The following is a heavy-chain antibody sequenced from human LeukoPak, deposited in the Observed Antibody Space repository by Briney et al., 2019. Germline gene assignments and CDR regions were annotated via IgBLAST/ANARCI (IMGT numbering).Heavy chain of an antibody. J-gene: IGHJ4*02. CDR1: GFTFSSYG. V-gene: IGHV3-30*02. D-gene: IGHD3-9*01. Sequence: GGSLRLSCAASGFTFSSYGMHWVRQAPGKGLEWVAFIRYDGSNRHYADSVKGRFTISRDNSKNMLHLQMNSLRAEDTAVYYCANGPQCNILTGFYKVRSHLDYWGQGTLVTVSS. CDR3: ANGPQCNILTGFYKVRSHLDY. CDR2: IRYDGSNR.